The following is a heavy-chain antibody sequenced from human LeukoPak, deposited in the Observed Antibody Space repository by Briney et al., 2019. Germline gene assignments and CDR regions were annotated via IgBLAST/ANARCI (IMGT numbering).Heavy chain of an antibody. Sequence: ASVKVSCKASGYTFTGYCMHWVRQAPGQGLEWMGWINPNSGGTNYAQKFQGRVTMTRDTSISTAYMELSRLRSDDTAVYYCARVAAAEYWFDPWGQGTLVTVSS. D-gene: IGHD6-13*01. J-gene: IGHJ5*02. V-gene: IGHV1-2*02. CDR2: INPNSGGT. CDR3: ARVAAAEYWFDP. CDR1: GYTFTGYC.